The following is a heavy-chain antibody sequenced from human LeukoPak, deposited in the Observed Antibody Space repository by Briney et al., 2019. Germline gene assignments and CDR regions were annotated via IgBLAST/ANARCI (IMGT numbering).Heavy chain of an antibody. CDR3: TRPYKEQLDFDH. D-gene: IGHD1-1*01. J-gene: IGHJ4*02. CDR2: INAGDGDT. V-gene: IGHV1-3*01. CDR1: GYTFTRYS. Sequence: WASVKVSCKASGYTFTRYSMHWVRQAPGQGLEWMGWINAGDGDTKYSQKLEGRVTIPRDTSANTVYMQLSSLRSEDTAVYYCTRPYKEQLDFDHWGQGTLVTVSS.